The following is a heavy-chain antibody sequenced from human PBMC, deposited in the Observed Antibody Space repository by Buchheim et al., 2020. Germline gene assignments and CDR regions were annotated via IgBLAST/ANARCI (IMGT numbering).Heavy chain of an antibody. Sequence: EVQLVESGGGLVQPGGSLRLSCAASGFTFSSYSMNWVRQAPGKGLEWVSYISSSSSTIYYADSVKGRFTISRDHAKKSLYLQMNSLRAEDTAVYYCARDELGESATYYFDYWGQGTL. CDR2: ISSSSSTI. CDR1: GFTFSSYS. CDR3: ARDELGESATYYFDY. D-gene: IGHD3-16*01. V-gene: IGHV3-48*01. J-gene: IGHJ4*02.